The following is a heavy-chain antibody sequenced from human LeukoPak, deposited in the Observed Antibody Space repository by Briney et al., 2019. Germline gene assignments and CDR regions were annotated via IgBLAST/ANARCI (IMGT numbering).Heavy chain of an antibody. CDR2: IYHSGST. CDR3: ARALSGGGHAFDL. J-gene: IGHJ3*01. V-gene: IGHV4-38-2*02. CDR1: GYSISSGYY. Sequence: SETLSLTCTVSGYSISSGYYWGWIRQPPGKGLEWIGSIYHSGSTYYNPSLKSRVTISVDTSKNQFSLKLSSVTAADTAVYYCARALSGGGHAFDLWGQGTMITVSS. D-gene: IGHD1-26*01.